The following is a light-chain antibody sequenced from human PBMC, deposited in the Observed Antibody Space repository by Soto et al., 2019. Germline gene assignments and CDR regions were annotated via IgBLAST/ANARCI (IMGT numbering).Light chain of an antibody. J-gene: IGLJ1*01. CDR1: SANIGNNY. Sequence: QSVLTQPPSASGTPGQRVTISCSGRSANIGNNYVCWYQQLPGTAPKLLIYSNYQRPAGVTDRFSGSKSGTSASLVISGLQSEDEADYFCAAWDDNLNGYVFGSGTKLTVL. CDR2: SNY. CDR3: AAWDDNLNGYV. V-gene: IGLV1-47*02.